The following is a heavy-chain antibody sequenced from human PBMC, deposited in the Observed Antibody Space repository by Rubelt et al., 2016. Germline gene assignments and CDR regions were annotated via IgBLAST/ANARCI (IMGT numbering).Heavy chain of an antibody. CDR2: IYYNGGA. CDR3: AISSDILGRGSSYFQH. Sequence: QLQLQESGPGLVKPSETLSLTCTVSGGSISSSSYHYWGWIRQPPGKGLEWIGSIYYNGGAYYNSSLNSRVTISVTTSKIQFSGKMTVVTAADTAVYYCAISSDILGRGSSYFQHWGQGTLVTVSS. D-gene: IGHD3-22*01. CDR1: GGSISSSSYHY. V-gene: IGHV4-39*01. J-gene: IGHJ1*01.